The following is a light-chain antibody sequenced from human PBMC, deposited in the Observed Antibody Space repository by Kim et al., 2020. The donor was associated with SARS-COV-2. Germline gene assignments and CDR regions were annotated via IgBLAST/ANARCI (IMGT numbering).Light chain of an antibody. V-gene: IGLV2-14*03. CDR2: DDR. Sequence: GRSMTISCRRTSSDFGGYNYGACCQQHPGKAPHLLICDDRNRPSGVANRFSGSKSGNTASLTIFGLQAEDEADYYCSTYSSSSTLVFGAVTQVTVL. CDR1: SSDFGGYNY. CDR3: STYSSSSTLV. J-gene: IGLJ1*01.